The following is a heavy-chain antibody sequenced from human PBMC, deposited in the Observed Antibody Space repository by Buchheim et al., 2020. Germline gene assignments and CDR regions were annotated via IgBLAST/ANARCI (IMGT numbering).Heavy chain of an antibody. CDR1: GFTFSSYG. V-gene: IGHV3-33*01. CDR2: IWYDGSNK. CDR3: ARDWSPDSSFDYYYGMDV. D-gene: IGHD3-3*01. Sequence: QVQLVESGGGVVQPGRSLRLSCAASGFTFSSYGMHWVRQAPGKGLEWVAVIWYDGSNKYYADSVKGRFTISRDNSKNTLYLQMNSPRAEDTAVYYCARDWSPDSSFDYYYGMDVWGQGTT. J-gene: IGHJ6*02.